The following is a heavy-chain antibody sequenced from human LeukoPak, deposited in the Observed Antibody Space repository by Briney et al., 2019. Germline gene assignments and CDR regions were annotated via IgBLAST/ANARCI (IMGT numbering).Heavy chain of an antibody. Sequence: SETLSLTCTVSGGSISSGGYYWSWIRQPPGKGLEWIGYIYHSGSTYYNPSLKSRVTISVDTSKNQFSLKLSSVTAADTAVYYCARGGCSSTSCYKGAFDMWGHGTVVTVSS. CDR2: IYHSGST. D-gene: IGHD2-2*02. CDR1: GGSISSGGYY. CDR3: ARGGCSSTSCYKGAFDM. V-gene: IGHV4-30-2*01. J-gene: IGHJ3*02.